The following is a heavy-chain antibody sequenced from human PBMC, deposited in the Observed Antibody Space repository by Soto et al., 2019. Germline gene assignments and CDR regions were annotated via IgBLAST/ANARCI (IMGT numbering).Heavy chain of an antibody. D-gene: IGHD4-4*01. CDR3: AIQLPLDAFDI. J-gene: IGHJ3*02. CDR2: IIPILGIA. CDR1: GGTFSSYT. V-gene: IGHV1-69*02. Sequence: QVQLVQSGAEVKKPGSSVKVSCKASGGTFSSYTISWVRQAPGQGLEWMGRIIPILGIANYAQKFQGRVTITADKSTSTAYMGLSSLRSEDTAVYYCAIQLPLDAFDIWGQGTMVTVSS.